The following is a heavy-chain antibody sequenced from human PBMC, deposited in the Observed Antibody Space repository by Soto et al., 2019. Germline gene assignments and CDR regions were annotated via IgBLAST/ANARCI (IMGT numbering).Heavy chain of an antibody. D-gene: IGHD5-12*01. Sequence: SETLSLTCAVYGGSFSGYYWSWIRQPPGKGPEWIGEINHSGSTNYNPPLKSRVAISVDTSKNQFSLKLSYVTAAETAMYYCARYSGYDPNSAMPGGYYFDYWALGNLVTVSS. CDR1: GGSFSGYY. V-gene: IGHV4-34*01. J-gene: IGHJ4*02. CDR3: ARYSGYDPNSAMPGGYYFDY. CDR2: INHSGST.